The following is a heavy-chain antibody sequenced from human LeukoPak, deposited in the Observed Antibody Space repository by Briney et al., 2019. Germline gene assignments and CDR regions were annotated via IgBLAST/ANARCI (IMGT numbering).Heavy chain of an antibody. CDR1: GGTFSSYA. V-gene: IGHV1-69*06. D-gene: IGHD1-26*01. CDR3: AAMYSGSYSYYFDY. CDR2: IIPIFGTA. J-gene: IGHJ4*02. Sequence: ASVKVSCKASGGTFSSYAISWVRQAPGQGLEGMGGIIPIFGTANYAQKFQGRVTITADKSTSTAYMELSSLRSEDTAVYYCAAMYSGSYSYYFDYWGQGTLVTVSS.